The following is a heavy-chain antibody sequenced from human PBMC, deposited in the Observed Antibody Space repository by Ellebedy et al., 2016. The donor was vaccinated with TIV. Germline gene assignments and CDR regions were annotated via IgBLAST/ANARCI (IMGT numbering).Heavy chain of an antibody. CDR1: GGSFSGYY. D-gene: IGHD2-2*01. Sequence: SETLSLXXAVYGGSFSGYYWSWIRQPAGKGLEWIGRIYTSGSTNYNPSLKSRVTMSVDTSKNQFSLKLSSVTAADTAVYYCARDRRGDCSSTSCYVSDYYYYMDVWGKGTTVTVSS. V-gene: IGHV4-4*07. CDR2: IYTSGST. J-gene: IGHJ6*03. CDR3: ARDRRGDCSSTSCYVSDYYYYMDV.